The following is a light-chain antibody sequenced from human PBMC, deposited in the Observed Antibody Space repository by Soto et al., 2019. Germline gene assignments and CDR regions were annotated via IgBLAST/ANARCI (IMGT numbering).Light chain of an antibody. CDR3: QHRSNWRIT. V-gene: IGKV3-11*01. J-gene: IGKJ1*01. Sequence: EIVLTQSPGTLSLSPRERATLSCRASQSVGSYLAWYQHKPGQAPRLLIYDASNRATGIPARFSGGGSGTDFTLTITSLEPEDFAVYYCQHRSNWRITFGQGTKVDIK. CDR2: DAS. CDR1: QSVGSY.